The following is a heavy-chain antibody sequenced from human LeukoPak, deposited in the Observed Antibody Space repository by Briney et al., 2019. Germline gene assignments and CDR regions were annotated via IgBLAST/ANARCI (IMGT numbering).Heavy chain of an antibody. D-gene: IGHD2-2*01. CDR3: ARALQLLRYWYFDL. CDR1: GGSFSSYY. V-gene: IGHV4-34*01. Sequence: PSETLSLTCAVYGGSFSSYYWSWIRHPPAPGQERIGEIKHSGSTPYTPSPKSRVTISVDTSKHQFSLKLSSVTAAGAAVYYCARALQLLRYWYFDLWGRGTLVTVSS. J-gene: IGHJ2*01. CDR2: IKHSGST.